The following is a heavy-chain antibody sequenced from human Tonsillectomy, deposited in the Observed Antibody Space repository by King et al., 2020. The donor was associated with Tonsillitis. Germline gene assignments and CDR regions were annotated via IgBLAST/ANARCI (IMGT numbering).Heavy chain of an antibody. Sequence: VQLVESGGGVVQPGGSLRLSCAASGFTFSSYGMHXVRQAPGKGLEWVAFIRYDGSNKYYADSVKGRFTISRDNSKNTLYLQMNSLRAEDTAVYYCAKXPXXQLAXXGYXXYWGXXTLVTVS. D-gene: IGHD6-6*01. CDR2: IRYDGSNK. CDR3: AKXPXXQLAXXGYXXY. J-gene: IGHJ4*02. CDR1: GFTFSSYG. V-gene: IGHV3-30*02.